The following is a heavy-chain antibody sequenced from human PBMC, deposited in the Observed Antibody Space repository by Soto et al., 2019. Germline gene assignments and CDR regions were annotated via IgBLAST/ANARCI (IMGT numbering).Heavy chain of an antibody. D-gene: IGHD3-16*01. CDR1: GFTFGTYA. Sequence: EVQLLESGGGLVQPGGSLRLSCAASGFTFGTYAMKCLRQAPGRGLECDSFISGSVPTTYYADSVKGRFTVSRDNSKNTMYLQMNSLRAEDTALYYCAKFRGPSYPYYYMDVWGKGTTVTVSS. V-gene: IGHV3-23*01. CDR2: ISGSVPTT. J-gene: IGHJ6*03. CDR3: AKFRGPSYPYYYMDV.